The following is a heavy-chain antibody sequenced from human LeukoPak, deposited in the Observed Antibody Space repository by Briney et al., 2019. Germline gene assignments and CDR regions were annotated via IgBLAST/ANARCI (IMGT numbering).Heavy chain of an antibody. CDR3: ARASMRRRDGYNRHYEIDY. V-gene: IGHV4-59*01. CDR1: GGSISNYY. D-gene: IGHD5-24*01. Sequence: PSETLSLTCTVSGGSISNYYWTWIRQSPGKALEWIGYVYYTDKTHYNPSLKSRVFISADTSQNQFSLRLSSVTAADTAVYYCARASMRRRDGYNRHYEIDYWGQGTLVTVSS. J-gene: IGHJ4*02. CDR2: VYYTDKT.